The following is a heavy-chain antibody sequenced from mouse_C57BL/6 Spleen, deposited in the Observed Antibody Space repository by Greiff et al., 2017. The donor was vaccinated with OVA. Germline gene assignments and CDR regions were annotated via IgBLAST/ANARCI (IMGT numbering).Heavy chain of an antibody. CDR3: ARGDYDAMDY. J-gene: IGHJ4*01. CDR2: IYPGSGNT. CDR1: GYSFTSYY. V-gene: IGHV1-66*01. Sequence: VQLQQSGPELVKPGASVKISCKASGYSFTSYYIHWVKQRPGQGLEWIGWIYPGSGNTKYNEKFKGKATLTADTSSSTAYMQLSSLTSEDSAVYYCARGDYDAMDYWGQGTSGTVSS.